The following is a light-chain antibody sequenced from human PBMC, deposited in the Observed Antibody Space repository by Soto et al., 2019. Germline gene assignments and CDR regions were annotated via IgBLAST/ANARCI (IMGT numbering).Light chain of an antibody. CDR2: GNS. Sequence: QSVLTQPPSVSGAPGQRVTISCTGSSSNIGAGYDVHWYQQLPETAPKLLIYGNSNRPSGLPDRFSGSNSGTSASLAITGLQADDEADYYCQSYDSSLSGSVLFGGGTKLTVL. CDR3: QSYDSSLSGSVL. CDR1: SSNIGAGYD. J-gene: IGLJ2*01. V-gene: IGLV1-40*01.